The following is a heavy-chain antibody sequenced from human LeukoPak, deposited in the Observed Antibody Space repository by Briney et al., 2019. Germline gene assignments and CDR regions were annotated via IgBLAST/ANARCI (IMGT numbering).Heavy chain of an antibody. D-gene: IGHD3-9*01. J-gene: IGHJ5*02. Sequence: GGSLRLSCTASGFTFNNYAMSWVRQAPGKGLEWVSTIGFGDDSAYYADSVKGRFTISRDNSKNTLYLQMNYLRAEDTAVYYCAKDPTSVGGRHDWLLDSWGQGTLVTVSS. CDR1: GFTFNNYA. V-gene: IGHV3-23*01. CDR3: AKDPTSVGGRHDWLLDS. CDR2: IGFGDDSA.